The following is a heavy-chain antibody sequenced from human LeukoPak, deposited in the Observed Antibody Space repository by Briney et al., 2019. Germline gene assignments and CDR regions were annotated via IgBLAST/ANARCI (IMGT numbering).Heavy chain of an antibody. Sequence: PGGSLRLSCAASGFTFSSYAMSWVRQAPGKGLEWVSAISGSGGSTYYADSVKGRFTISRDNSKNTLYLQMNSLRAEDTAVYYCAKDIRWYYYDSSGYFDYWGQGTLVTLSS. D-gene: IGHD3-22*01. CDR3: AKDIRWYYYDSSGYFDY. V-gene: IGHV3-23*01. CDR1: GFTFSSYA. J-gene: IGHJ4*02. CDR2: ISGSGGST.